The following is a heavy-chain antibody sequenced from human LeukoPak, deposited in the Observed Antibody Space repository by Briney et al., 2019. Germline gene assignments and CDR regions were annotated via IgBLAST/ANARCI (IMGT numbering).Heavy chain of an antibody. CDR3: AKTGTAAGTADYYYYYMDV. D-gene: IGHD6-13*01. CDR1: GYTFTSYY. CDR2: INPSGGST. V-gene: IGHV1-46*01. J-gene: IGHJ6*03. Sequence: ASVKVSCKASGYTFTSYYMHWVRQAPGQGLEWMGIINPSGGSTSYAQKLQGRVAMTTDTSTSTAYMELRSLRSDDTAVYYCAKTGTAAGTADYYYYYMDVWGKGTTVTVSS.